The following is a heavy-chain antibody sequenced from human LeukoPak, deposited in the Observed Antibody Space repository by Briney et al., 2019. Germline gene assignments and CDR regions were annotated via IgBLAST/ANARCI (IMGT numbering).Heavy chain of an antibody. CDR3: AAIGYCSSTSCPFDY. V-gene: IGHV4-59*01. D-gene: IGHD2-2*01. CDR1: GGSISSYY. Sequence: SETPSLTCTVSGGSISSYYWSWIRQPPGKGLEWIGYIYYSGSTNYNPSLKSRVTISVDTSKNQFSLKLSSVTAADTAVYYCAAIGYCSSTSCPFDYWGQGTLVTVSS. CDR2: IYYSGST. J-gene: IGHJ4*02.